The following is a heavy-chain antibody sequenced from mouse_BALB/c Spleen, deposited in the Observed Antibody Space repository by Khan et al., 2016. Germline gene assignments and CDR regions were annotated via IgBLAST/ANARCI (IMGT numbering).Heavy chain of an antibody. J-gene: IGHJ4*01. Sequence: VQLKESGPGLVAPSQSLSITCTISGFSLTSYGVHWVRQPPGKGLEWLVVIWSDGSTTYNSALKSRLSISKDNSKSQVFLKMNSLQTDDTAMYYGARHYGNYYYAMDYWGQGTSVTVSS. V-gene: IGHV2-6-1*01. CDR3: ARHYGNYYYAMDY. D-gene: IGHD2-1*01. CDR1: GFSLTSYG. CDR2: IWSDGST.